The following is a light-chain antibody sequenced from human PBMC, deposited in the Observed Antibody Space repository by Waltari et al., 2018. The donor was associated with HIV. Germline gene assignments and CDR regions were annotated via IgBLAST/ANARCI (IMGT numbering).Light chain of an antibody. CDR2: EDN. V-gene: IGLV6-57*03. CDR1: SGGIASNS. CDR3: QSYDSTNPCI. J-gene: IGLJ1*01. Sequence: NFILTQPHSVSESPGKTVTISCARSSGGIASNSVQWYQQRPGRAPTPGIYEDNQRPPWVPDRFSGSIDSSSNSASLTIYDLKTEDEADYYCQSYDSTNPCIFGTGTRVTVL.